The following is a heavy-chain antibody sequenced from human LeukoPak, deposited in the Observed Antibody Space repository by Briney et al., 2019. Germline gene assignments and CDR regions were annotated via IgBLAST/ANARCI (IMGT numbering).Heavy chain of an antibody. D-gene: IGHD2-21*02. Sequence: SETLSLTCTVSGGXISSYYCSWIRQPPGRGLEWIGYIYYSGAVNYNPSLKSRVAISVDTSKNQFSLKVSSVTAADTAVYYCARWRYCGGDCYPSAFDIWGQGTMVIVSS. V-gene: IGHV4-59*01. CDR3: ARWRYCGGDCYPSAFDI. J-gene: IGHJ3*02. CDR2: IYYSGAV. CDR1: GGXISSYY.